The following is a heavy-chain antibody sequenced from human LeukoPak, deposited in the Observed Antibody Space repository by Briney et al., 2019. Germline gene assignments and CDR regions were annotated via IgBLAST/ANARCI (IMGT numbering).Heavy chain of an antibody. CDR3: ARARASGRSGFDY. V-gene: IGHV3-48*02. D-gene: IGHD2-15*01. J-gene: IGHJ4*02. CDR1: GLTVSSYS. Sequence: GGSLRLSCAASGLTVSSYSMNWVRQAPGKGLEWVSYISSSSSTIYYADSVKGRFTISRDNAKDSLYLQMNSLRDEDTAVYYCARARASGRSGFDYWGQGTLVTVSS. CDR2: ISSSSSTI.